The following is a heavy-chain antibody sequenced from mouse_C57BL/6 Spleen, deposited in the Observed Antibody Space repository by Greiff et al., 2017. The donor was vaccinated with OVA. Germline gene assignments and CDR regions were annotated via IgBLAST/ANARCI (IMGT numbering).Heavy chain of an antibody. J-gene: IGHJ4*01. Sequence: VQLQQPGAELVMPGASVKLSCKASGYTFTSYWMHWVKQRPGQGLEWIGEIDPSDSYTNYNQKFKGKSTLTVDKSSSTAYMQLSSLTSEDSAVYYCARSRGSSYYAMDYWGQGTSVTVSS. CDR1: GYTFTSYW. V-gene: IGHV1-69*01. CDR2: IDPSDSYT. CDR3: ARSRGSSYYAMDY.